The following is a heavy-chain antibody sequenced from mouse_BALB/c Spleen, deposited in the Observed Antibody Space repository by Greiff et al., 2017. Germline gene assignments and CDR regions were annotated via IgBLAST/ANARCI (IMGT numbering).Heavy chain of an antibody. J-gene: IGHJ4*01. CDR3: AQVGDYGNYDYYAMDY. Sequence: EVQRVESGPGLVKPSQSLSLTCTVTGYSITSDYAWNWIRQFPGNKLEWMGYISYSGSTSYNPSLKSRISITRDTSKNQFFLQLNSVTTEDTATYYCAQVGDYGNYDYYAMDYWGQGTSVTVSS. V-gene: IGHV3-2*02. D-gene: IGHD2-1*01. CDR2: ISYSGST. CDR1: GYSITSDYA.